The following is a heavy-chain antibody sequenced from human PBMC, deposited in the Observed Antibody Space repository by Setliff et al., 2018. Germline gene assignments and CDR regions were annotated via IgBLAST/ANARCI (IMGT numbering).Heavy chain of an antibody. Sequence: GGSLRLSCAASGFTFSSYAMHWVRQAPGKGLEWVAVISYDGSNKYYADSVKGRFTISRDNSKNTLYLQMNSLRAEDTALYYCARGRPLYSSPVDYWGQGTLVTVSS. CDR3: ARGRPLYSSPVDY. J-gene: IGHJ4*02. CDR2: ISYDGSNK. D-gene: IGHD6-13*01. V-gene: IGHV3-30*04. CDR1: GFTFSSYA.